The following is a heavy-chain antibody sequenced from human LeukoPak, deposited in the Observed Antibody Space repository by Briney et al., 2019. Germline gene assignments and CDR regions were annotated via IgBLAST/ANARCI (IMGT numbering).Heavy chain of an antibody. D-gene: IGHD2-2*02. J-gene: IGHJ5*02. CDR3: ARDHSGCSSTSCYSSWFDP. CDR1: GGSISSYY. CDR2: IYTSGST. V-gene: IGHV4-4*07. Sequence: SETLSLTCTVSGGSISSYYWSWIRQPAGKGLEWIGRIYTSGSTNYNPSLKSRVTMSVDTSKNQFSLKLSSVTAADTAVYYCARDHSGCSSTSCYSSWFDPWGRGTLVTVSS.